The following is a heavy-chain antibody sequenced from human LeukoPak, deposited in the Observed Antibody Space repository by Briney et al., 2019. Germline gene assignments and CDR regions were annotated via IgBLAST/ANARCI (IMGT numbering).Heavy chain of an antibody. V-gene: IGHV1-18*01. Sequence: ASVKVSCKAAGYTFISYGISWVRQAPGQGLEWMGWVSAYADDTNYVQKFQGRVTMTTDTSTSTAYMELRSLRFDDTAVYYCARDCIGCLGFDYWGQGALVTVAS. CDR1: GYTFISYG. J-gene: IGHJ4*02. CDR2: VSAYADDT. CDR3: ARDCIGCLGFDY. D-gene: IGHD2-15*01.